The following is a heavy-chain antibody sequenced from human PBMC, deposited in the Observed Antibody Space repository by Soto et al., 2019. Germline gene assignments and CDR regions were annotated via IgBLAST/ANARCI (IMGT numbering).Heavy chain of an antibody. CDR1: GGYVSSGSYY. V-gene: IGHV4-61*01. Sequence: QVQLQESGPGLVKPSETLSLTCTGSGGYVSSGSYYWSWIRPPPGKGLEWIGYIYYSGSTNYNPTLQSRVTISVDTSKNQFSLKLSSVTAADTAVYYCARDSLSNYGMDVWGQGTTVTVSS. D-gene: IGHD3-16*02. CDR3: ARDSLSNYGMDV. CDR2: IYYSGST. J-gene: IGHJ6*02.